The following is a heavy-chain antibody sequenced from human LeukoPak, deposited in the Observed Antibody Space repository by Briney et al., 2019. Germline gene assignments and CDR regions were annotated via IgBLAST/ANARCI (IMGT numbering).Heavy chain of an antibody. CDR2: ISGSGGST. Sequence: GRCLRLSCAVSGFSFSSYTMSWVRQARGKGLEWVSAISGSGGSTYYADCVKGRFTISRDNSKNALFLQMNSLRAEDTAVYYCAKDLGYCSSFSCPFDYWGQGTLVTVSS. V-gene: IGHV3-23*01. D-gene: IGHD2-2*01. CDR3: AKDLGYCSSFSCPFDY. J-gene: IGHJ4*02. CDR1: GFSFSSYT.